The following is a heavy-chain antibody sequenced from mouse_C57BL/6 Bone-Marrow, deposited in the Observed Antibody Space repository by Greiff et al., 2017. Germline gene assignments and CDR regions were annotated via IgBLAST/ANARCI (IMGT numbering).Heavy chain of an antibody. CDR2: IYPRSGNT. V-gene: IGHV1-81*01. Sequence: VQLQQSGAELARPGASVKLSCKASGYTFTSYGISWVKQRPGQGLEWIGEIYPRSGNTYYNEKFKGKATLTADKSSSTAYMELRSLTSEDAAVYFCARYRPLLPRGDYWGQGTTVTVSS. CDR1: GYTFTSYG. J-gene: IGHJ4*01. D-gene: IGHD1-1*01. CDR3: ARYRPLLPRGDY.